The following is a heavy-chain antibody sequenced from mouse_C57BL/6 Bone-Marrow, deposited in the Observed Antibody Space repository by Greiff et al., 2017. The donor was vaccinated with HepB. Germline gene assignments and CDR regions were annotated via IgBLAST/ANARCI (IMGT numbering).Heavy chain of an antibody. Sequence: VQLQQSGPELVKPGASVKIPCKASGYTFTDYNMDWVKQSHGKSLEWIGDINPNNGGTNYNQKFKGKATLTVDKSSSTAYMQLRSLTSEDTAVYYCARESIYWYFDVWGTGTTVTVSS. CDR3: ARESIYWYFDV. V-gene: IGHV1-18*01. J-gene: IGHJ1*03. CDR2: INPNNGGT. CDR1: GYTFTDYN.